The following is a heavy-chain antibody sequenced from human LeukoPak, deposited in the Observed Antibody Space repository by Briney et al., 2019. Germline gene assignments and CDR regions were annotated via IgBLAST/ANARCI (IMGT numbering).Heavy chain of an antibody. V-gene: IGHV1-2*02. J-gene: IGHJ4*02. CDR2: INPNSGGT. D-gene: IGHD2-2*01. CDR3: ARYRPAVDYFDY. CDR1: GYTFTSYY. Sequence: GASVKVSCKASGYTFTSYYLHWVRQAPGQGLEWMGWINPNSGGTNYAQKFQGRVTMTRDTSISTAYMELSRLRSDDTAVYYCARYRPAVDYFDYWGQGILVTVSS.